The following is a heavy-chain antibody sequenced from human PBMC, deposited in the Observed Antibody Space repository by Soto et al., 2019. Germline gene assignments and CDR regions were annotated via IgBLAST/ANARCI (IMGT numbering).Heavy chain of an antibody. CDR2: ISAGGGST. CDR1: GVTFSSYA. CDR3: ARDRFFTYYSRSGALCF. V-gene: IGHV3-23*01. Sequence: GGSLRLSCAGSGVTFSSYAMSWVRQAPGKGLELVSTISAGGGSTYYAASVGGRFTISRDTSKNTVYLQMNSLRAEDTAMYFCARDRFFTYYSRSGALCFWGQGSLVPVSA. D-gene: IGHD3-3*01. J-gene: IGHJ4*02.